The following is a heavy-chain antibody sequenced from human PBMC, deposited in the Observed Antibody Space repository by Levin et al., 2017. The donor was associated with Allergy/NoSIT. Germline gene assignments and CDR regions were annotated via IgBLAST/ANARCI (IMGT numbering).Heavy chain of an antibody. Sequence: GGSLRLSCAASGFTFSSYAMHWVRQAPGKGLEWVAVISYDGSNKYYADSVKGRFTISRDNSKNTLYLQMNSLRAEDTAVYYCARANRNMYYENDYWGQGTLVTVSS. D-gene: IGHD3-3*01. V-gene: IGHV3-30-3*01. CDR3: ARANRNMYYENDY. CDR1: GFTFSSYA. J-gene: IGHJ4*02. CDR2: ISYDGSNK.